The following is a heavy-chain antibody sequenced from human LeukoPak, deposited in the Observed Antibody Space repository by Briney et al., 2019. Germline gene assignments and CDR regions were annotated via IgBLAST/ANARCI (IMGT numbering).Heavy chain of an antibody. V-gene: IGHV1-8*01. CDR1: GYTFTSYD. J-gene: IGHJ4*02. D-gene: IGHD1-26*01. Sequence: ASVKVSCKASGYTFTSYDINWVRPATGQGLEWMGWMNPNSGNTGYAQKFQGRVTMTRNTSISTAYMELSSLRSEDTAVYYCARALSGSYQFYYFDYWGQGTLVTVSS. CDR3: ARALSGSYQFYYFDY. CDR2: MNPNSGNT.